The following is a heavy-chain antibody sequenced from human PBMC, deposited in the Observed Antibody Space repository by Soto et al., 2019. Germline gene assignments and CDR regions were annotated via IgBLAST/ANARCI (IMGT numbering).Heavy chain of an antibody. J-gene: IGHJ4*02. V-gene: IGHV1-18*01. CDR2: ISAYNGNT. CDR1: GYTFTSYG. CDR3: ARAGYCSGGSCSIPLDY. D-gene: IGHD2-15*01. Sequence: QVQLVQSGAEVKKPGASVKVSCKASGYTFTSYGISWVRQSPGQGLEWMGWISAYNGNTNYAQKLQGRVNLTTDTSTSTAYMELRSLRSDDTAVYYCARAGYCSGGSCSIPLDYWGQGTLVTVSS.